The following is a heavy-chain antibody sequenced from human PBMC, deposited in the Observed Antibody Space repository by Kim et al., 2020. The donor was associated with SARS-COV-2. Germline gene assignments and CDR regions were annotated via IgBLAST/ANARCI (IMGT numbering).Heavy chain of an antibody. D-gene: IGHD1-1*01. CDR3: ARGSWNWYPRTWVDP. CDR2: ISGGGGSP. CDR1: GFTFNYYA. J-gene: IGHJ5*02. Sequence: GGSLRLSCVASGFTFNYYALTWVRQAPGKGLEWVSVISGGGGSPNYADSVKGRFTISRDNAKNTLYLQMNRLRAEDTAVYYCARGSWNWYPRTWVDPWCEEPVVLVSS. V-gene: IGHV3-23*01.